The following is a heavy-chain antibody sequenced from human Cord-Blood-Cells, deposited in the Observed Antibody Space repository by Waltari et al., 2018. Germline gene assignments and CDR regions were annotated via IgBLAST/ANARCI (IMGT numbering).Heavy chain of an antibody. CDR3: ARDSEAYCGGDCYDSSFDY. CDR1: GYSISSGSY. CDR2: IYHSGST. Sequence: QVQLQESGPGLVTPSETLSLTCTVSGYSISSGSYWGWIRQPPGQGLEWIGSIYHSGSTYYNPSLKSRVTISVDTSKNQFSLKLSSVTAADTAVYYCARDSEAYCGGDCYDSSFDYWGQGTLVTVSS. J-gene: IGHJ4*02. D-gene: IGHD2-21*01. V-gene: IGHV4-38-2*02.